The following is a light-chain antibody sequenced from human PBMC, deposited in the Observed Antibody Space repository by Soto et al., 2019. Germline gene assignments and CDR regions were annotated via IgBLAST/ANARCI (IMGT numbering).Light chain of an antibody. V-gene: IGKV1-5*03. CDR1: QTISNW. CDR3: QQYNSYSQT. J-gene: IGKJ1*01. Sequence: IQMTQSPSTLSSSVGDRVTITCQASQTISNWLAWYKQKPGKAPKLLIYKASTLESGVPSRVRGSGSGTEFTLTISSLKPEDFETYYCQQYNSYSQTFGQGTKVDIK. CDR2: KAS.